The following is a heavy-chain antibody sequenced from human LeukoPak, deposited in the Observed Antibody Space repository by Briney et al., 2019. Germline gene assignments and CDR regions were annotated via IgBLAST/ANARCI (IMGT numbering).Heavy chain of an antibody. CDR2: ISYDGSNK. CDR1: GFTFSSYG. J-gene: IGHJ6*02. CDR3: AKVMPGDYYYDSSGYFYYYYYGMDV. V-gene: IGHV3-30*18. Sequence: GGSLRLSCAASGFTFSSYGMHWVRQAPGKGLEWVAVISYDGSNKYYADSVKGRFTISRGNSKNTLYLQMNSLRAEDTAVYYCAKVMPGDYYYDSSGYFYYYYYGMDVWGQGTTDTVSS. D-gene: IGHD3-22*01.